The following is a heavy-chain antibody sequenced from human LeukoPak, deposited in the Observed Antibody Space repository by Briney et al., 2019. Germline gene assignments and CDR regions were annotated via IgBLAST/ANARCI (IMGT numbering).Heavy chain of an antibody. CDR3: ARAGSGYSNWFDP. CDR1: GYTFTGYY. J-gene: IGHJ5*02. V-gene: IGHV1-2*02. CDR2: INPNSGGT. D-gene: IGHD3-22*01. Sequence: ASVKVSCKASGYTFTGYYMHWVRQAPGQGLEWMGWINPNSGGTNYAQKFQGRVTMTRDTSISTAYMELSRLRSDDTAVYYCARAGSGYSNWFDPWGQGTLDTVSS.